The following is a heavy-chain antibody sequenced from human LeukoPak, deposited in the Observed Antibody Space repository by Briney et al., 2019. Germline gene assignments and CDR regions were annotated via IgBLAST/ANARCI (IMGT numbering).Heavy chain of an antibody. CDR2: IRNKANSYTT. Sequence: GGSLRLSCAASGFTFSDHYMDWIRQAPGKGLEWVARIRNKANSYTTEYAASVEGRFTISRDDSKNSLYLRMNSLKTEDTAVYYCARYQLPVRYFDFWGQGTLVTVS. V-gene: IGHV3-72*01. CDR3: ARYQLPVRYFDF. D-gene: IGHD2-2*01. J-gene: IGHJ4*02. CDR1: GFTFSDHY.